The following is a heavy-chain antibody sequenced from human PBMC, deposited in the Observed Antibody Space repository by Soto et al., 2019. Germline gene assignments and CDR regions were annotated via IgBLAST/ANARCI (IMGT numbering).Heavy chain of an antibody. D-gene: IGHD4-17*01. CDR3: ARARNDYGGQHDFDY. J-gene: IGHJ4*02. V-gene: IGHV1-69*13. CDR1: GGTLSSYA. Sequence: GASVKVSCKASGGTLSSYAISWVRQAPGQGLEWMGGIIPIFGTANYAQKFQGRVTITADESTSTAYMELSSLRSEDTAVYYCARARNDYGGQHDFDYWGQGTLVTVSS. CDR2: IIPIFGTA.